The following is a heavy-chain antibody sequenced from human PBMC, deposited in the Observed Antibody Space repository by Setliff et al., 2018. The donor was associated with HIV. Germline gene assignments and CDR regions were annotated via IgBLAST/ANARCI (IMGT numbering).Heavy chain of an antibody. Sequence: SETLSLTCSVSGGSISNHYWSWIRQPPGKGLEWIGYIYYTGSTNYNPSLRGRVTISVDTSKKQFSLKLSSVTAADTAVYYCARARFWSGYYTGDNYYYTDVWGQGSVVTVSS. J-gene: IGHJ6*03. D-gene: IGHD3-3*01. CDR2: IYYTGST. CDR3: ARARFWSGYYTGDNYYYTDV. CDR1: GGSISNHY. V-gene: IGHV4-59*11.